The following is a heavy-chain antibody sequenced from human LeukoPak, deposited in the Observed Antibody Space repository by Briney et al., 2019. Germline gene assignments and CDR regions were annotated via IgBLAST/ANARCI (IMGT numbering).Heavy chain of an antibody. CDR3: ARGSYDILTGYYYYGMDV. CDR1: GYTFTNYL. CDR2: INPRRGST. J-gene: IGHJ6*02. V-gene: IGHV1-46*01. D-gene: IGHD3-9*01. Sequence: ASVTVSCKTSGYTFTNYLIHWVRQAPGLGHEWMGIINPRRGSTSYAQKFQGRVTMTRDTSTSTVYMELSSLRSEDTAVYYCARGSYDILTGYYYYGMDVWGQGTTVTVSS.